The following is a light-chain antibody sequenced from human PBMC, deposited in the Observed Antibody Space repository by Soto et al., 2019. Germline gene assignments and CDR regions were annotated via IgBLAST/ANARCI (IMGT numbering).Light chain of an antibody. Sequence: DIPMTQSPSSLSASVGDRVTITCQASQDIRNYVNWYQQKPGKAPRLLIYDASNLETGVPSRFSGSRTGKDFTFTISSLQPEDIATYYCQHYDSLPPSFGGGTRLEIK. CDR2: DAS. CDR1: QDIRNY. V-gene: IGKV1-33*01. J-gene: IGKJ4*01. CDR3: QHYDSLPPS.